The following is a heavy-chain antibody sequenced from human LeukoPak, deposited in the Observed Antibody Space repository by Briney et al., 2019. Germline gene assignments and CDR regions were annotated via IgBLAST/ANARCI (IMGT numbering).Heavy chain of an antibody. CDR3: TGGLTAFSSGYYFDY. CDR2: ISSSASYI. Sequence: PGGSLRLSCAASGFSFSDSYMTWVRQAPGKGLEWVSSISSSASYIYYSDSVKGRFTVSRDNAKNSLYLQMDSVRAEDTAVYYCTGGLTAFSSGYYFDYWGQGTLVTVSS. J-gene: IGHJ4*02. D-gene: IGHD3-3*01. V-gene: IGHV3-21*01. CDR1: GFSFSDSY.